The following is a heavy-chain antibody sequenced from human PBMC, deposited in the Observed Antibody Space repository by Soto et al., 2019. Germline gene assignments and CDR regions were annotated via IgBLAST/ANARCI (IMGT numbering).Heavy chain of an antibody. Sequence: GSLKLSRASSGFPFISYAVSWVRQTPGKGLEWVSAISGSGGSTYHADSVKGRFTISRDNSKNTLYLQMNSLRAEDTAVYYCAKVIGDSSGYPLMDVWGQGTTVNV. V-gene: IGHV3-23*01. CDR2: ISGSGGST. D-gene: IGHD3-22*01. CDR1: GFPFISYA. CDR3: AKVIGDSSGYPLMDV. J-gene: IGHJ6*02.